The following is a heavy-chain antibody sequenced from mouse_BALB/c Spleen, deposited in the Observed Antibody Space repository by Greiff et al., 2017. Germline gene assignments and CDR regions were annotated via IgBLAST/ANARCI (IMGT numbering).Heavy chain of an antibody. Sequence: EVMLVESGGGLVKPGGSLKLSCAASGFTFSDYYMYWVRQTPEKRLEWVATISDGGSYTYYPDSVKGRFTISRDNAKNNLYLQMSSLKSEDTAMYYCARGFDLSWFAYWGQGTLVTVSA. V-gene: IGHV5-4*02. CDR3: ARGFDLSWFAY. CDR1: GFTFSDYY. CDR2: ISDGGSYT. J-gene: IGHJ3*01.